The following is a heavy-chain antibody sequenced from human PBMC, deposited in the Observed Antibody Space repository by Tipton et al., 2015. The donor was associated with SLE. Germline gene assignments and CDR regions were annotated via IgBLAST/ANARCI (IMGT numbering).Heavy chain of an antibody. Sequence: SLRLSCAASGFTFSTYWMTWVRQAPGKGLEWVANIKQDGSEKHYVDSVKGRFTISRDSAKNSLYLQMNSLTAEDTAVYYCAREIPSTWEPFDYWGQGTLVTVSS. CDR2: IKQDGSEK. D-gene: IGHD1-26*01. CDR1: GFTFSTYW. CDR3: AREIPSTWEPFDY. J-gene: IGHJ4*02. V-gene: IGHV3-7*01.